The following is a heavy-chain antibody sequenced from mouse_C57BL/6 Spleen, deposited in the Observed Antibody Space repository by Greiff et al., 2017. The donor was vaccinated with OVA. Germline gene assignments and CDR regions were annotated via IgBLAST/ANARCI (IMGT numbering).Heavy chain of an antibody. D-gene: IGHD1-1*01. CDR2: ISDGGSYT. CDR1: GFTFSSYA. J-gene: IGHJ2*01. CDR3: ARGSSPFDY. Sequence: DVMLVESGGGLVKPGGSLKLSCAASGFTFSSYAMSWVRQTPEKRLEWVATISDGGSYTYYPDNVKGRFTISRDNAKNNLYLQMSHLKSEDTAMYYCARGSSPFDYWGQGTTLTVSS. V-gene: IGHV5-4*03.